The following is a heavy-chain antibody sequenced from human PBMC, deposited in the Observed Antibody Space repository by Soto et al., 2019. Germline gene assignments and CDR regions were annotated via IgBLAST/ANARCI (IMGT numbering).Heavy chain of an antibody. CDR3: ARNMDYYYGPGSGNGHGF. Sequence: QVQLVQSGAEVKEPGDSVRVSCEASGYTFTAYYIHWVRQAPGQGLEWMGWINPKFVDTTYAQDLQGRVSMTRDMSISTVYMELSRLTSDDTAIYYCARNMDYYYGPGSGNGHGFWGQGTTVTVFS. V-gene: IGHV1-2*02. CDR1: GYTFTAYY. CDR2: INPKFVDT. D-gene: IGHD3-10*01. J-gene: IGHJ6*02.